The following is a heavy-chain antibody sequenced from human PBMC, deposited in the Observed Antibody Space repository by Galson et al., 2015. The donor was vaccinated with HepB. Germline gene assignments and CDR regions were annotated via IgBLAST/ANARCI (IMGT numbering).Heavy chain of an antibody. D-gene: IGHD6-13*01. CDR2: IRSKAYGGTT. CDR3: TRSPIVAAGDYYYGMDV. J-gene: IGHJ6*02. CDR1: GFTSGDYA. Sequence: SLRLSCAASGFTSGDYAMSWVRQAPGKGLEWVGFIRSKAYGGTTEYAASVKGRFTISRDDSKSIAYLQMNSLKTEDTAVYYCTRSPIVAAGDYYYGMDVWGQGTTVTVSS. V-gene: IGHV3-49*04.